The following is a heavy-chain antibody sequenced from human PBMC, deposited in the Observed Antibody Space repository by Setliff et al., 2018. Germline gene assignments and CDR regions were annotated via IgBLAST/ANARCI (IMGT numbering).Heavy chain of an antibody. V-gene: IGHV1-69*05. D-gene: IGHD3-22*01. CDR1: GGTFSSHA. CDR3: ATTGAEWLLLRYFDY. J-gene: IGHJ4*02. CDR2: IIPIFGTA. Sequence: SVKVSCKASGGTFSSHAISWVRQAPGQGLEWMGGIIPIFGTANYAQKFQGRVTITTDESTSTAYMELSSLRSEDTAVYYCATTGAEWLLLRYFDYWGQGTLVTVS.